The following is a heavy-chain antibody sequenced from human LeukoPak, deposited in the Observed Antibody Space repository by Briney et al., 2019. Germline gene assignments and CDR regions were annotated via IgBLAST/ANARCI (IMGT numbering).Heavy chain of an antibody. Sequence: GGSLRLSCAASGLTFSSYSMNWVRQAPGKGLEWVSSISSSSSYIYYADSVKGRFTISRDNAKNSLYLQMNSLRAEDTAVYYCAREGYSSSWYDYWGQGTLVTVSS. D-gene: IGHD6-13*01. V-gene: IGHV3-21*01. CDR3: AREGYSSSWYDY. J-gene: IGHJ4*02. CDR1: GLTFSSYS. CDR2: ISSSSSYI.